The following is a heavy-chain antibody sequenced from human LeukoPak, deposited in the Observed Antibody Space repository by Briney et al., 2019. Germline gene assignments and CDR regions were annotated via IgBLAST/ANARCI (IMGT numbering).Heavy chain of an antibody. J-gene: IGHJ5*02. Sequence: SSETVSCKGSGGTFSSYSIRGVRQAPGQGVAWMGRIIPILGIANYAQKFQGRVTITADKSTSTAYMELSSLRSEDTAVYYCAEFSEFGNWFDPWGQGTLVTVSS. CDR1: GGTFSSYS. CDR3: AEFSEFGNWFDP. D-gene: IGHD3-10*01. CDR2: IIPILGIA. V-gene: IGHV1-69*02.